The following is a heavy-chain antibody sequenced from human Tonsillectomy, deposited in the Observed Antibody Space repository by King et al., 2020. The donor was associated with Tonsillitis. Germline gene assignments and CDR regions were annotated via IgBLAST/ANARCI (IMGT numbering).Heavy chain of an antibody. D-gene: IGHD2-15*01. CDR3: ARDLGGSGGDPGWCDP. J-gene: IGHJ5*02. CDR2: IYYSGST. V-gene: IGHV4-59*02. Sequence: VQLQESGPGLVRPSETLSLTCTVSGVSGTSYYWSWIRQPPGKGLEWIGSIYYSGSTTYNPSLKSRVTLSVDTSKNQFSLKLSSVTAADTAVYYCARDLGGSGGDPGWCDPWGQGTLVTVSS. CDR1: GVSGTSYY.